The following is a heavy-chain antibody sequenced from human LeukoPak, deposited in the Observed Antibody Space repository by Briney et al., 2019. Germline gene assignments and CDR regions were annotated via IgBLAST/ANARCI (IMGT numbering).Heavy chain of an antibody. V-gene: IGHV4-59*05. J-gene: IGHJ4*02. CDR1: GGSISSYY. CDR2: IYYSGST. Sequence: SETPSLTCTVSGGSISSYYWSWIRQPPGKGLEWIGSIYYSGSTYYNPSLKSRVTISVDTSKNQFSLKLSSVTAADTAVYYCARQGGLRLFDYWGQGTLVTVSS. D-gene: IGHD5-12*01. CDR3: ARQGGLRLFDY.